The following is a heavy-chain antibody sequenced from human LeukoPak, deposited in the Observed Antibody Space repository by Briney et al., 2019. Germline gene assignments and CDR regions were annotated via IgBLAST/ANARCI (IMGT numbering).Heavy chain of an antibody. J-gene: IGHJ4*02. V-gene: IGHV5-51*01. D-gene: IGHD2-2*01. Sequence: GESLKISCKGFGYSFTSYWIGWVRQMPGKGLEWMGIIYPGDSDTRYSPSFQGQVTISADKSISTAYLQWSSLKASDTAMYYCARRAIVGYCSSTSCSYYFDYWGQGTLVTVSS. CDR2: IYPGDSDT. CDR1: GYSFTSYW. CDR3: ARRAIVGYCSSTSCSYYFDY.